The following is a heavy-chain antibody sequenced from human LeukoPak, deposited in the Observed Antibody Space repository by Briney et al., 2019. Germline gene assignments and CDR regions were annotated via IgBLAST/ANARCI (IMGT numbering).Heavy chain of an antibody. D-gene: IGHD6-13*01. CDR3: ARTTEAHSWRTRYYDYYMDV. Sequence: SETLSLTCTVSGGSISSYYWSWIRQPPGKGLEWIGYIYYSGSTNYNPSLKSRVTISVDTSKNQFSLKLSSVTAADTAVYYCARTTEAHSWRTRYYDYYMDVWGKGTTVTISS. J-gene: IGHJ6*03. CDR1: GGSISSYY. CDR2: IYYSGST. V-gene: IGHV4-59*01.